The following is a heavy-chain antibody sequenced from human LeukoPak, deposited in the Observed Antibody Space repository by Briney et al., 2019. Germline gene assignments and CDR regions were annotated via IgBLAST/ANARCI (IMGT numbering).Heavy chain of an antibody. J-gene: IGHJ6*02. CDR2: INHSGNT. CDR3: ASTDYYYYYGMDV. V-gene: IGHV4-34*01. CDR1: GGSFSGYY. Sequence: SETLSLTCAVYGGSFSGYYWSWIRQPPGKGLEWIGEINHSGNTNYNPSLKSRVTISVDTSKNQFSLKLSSVTAADTAVYYCASTDYYYYYGMDVWGQGTTVTVSS.